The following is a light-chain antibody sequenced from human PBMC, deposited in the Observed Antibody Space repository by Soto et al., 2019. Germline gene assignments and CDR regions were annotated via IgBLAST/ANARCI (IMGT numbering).Light chain of an antibody. CDR3: CSYTSSSTYV. CDR1: SSYVGGYNY. Sequence: QSVLTQPVSVSGSPGQSITLSCTGTSSYVGGYNYVSWYQQHPGKAPKLMIFDVNNRPSGVSNRFSGSKSGNTASLTISGLQAEDEADYYCCSYTSSSTYVFGTGTTVTVL. V-gene: IGLV2-14*01. J-gene: IGLJ1*01. CDR2: DVN.